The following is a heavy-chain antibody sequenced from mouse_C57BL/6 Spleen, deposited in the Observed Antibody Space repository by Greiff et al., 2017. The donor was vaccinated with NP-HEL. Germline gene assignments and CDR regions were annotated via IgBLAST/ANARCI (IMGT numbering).Heavy chain of an antibody. CDR2: ISSGSSTI. Sequence: EVMLVESGGGLVKPGGSLKLSCAASGFTFSDYGMHWVRQAPEKGLEWVAYISSGSSTIYYADTVKGRFTISRDNAKNTLFLQMTSLRSEDTAMYYCARVYVEDPFAYWGQGTLVTVSA. D-gene: IGHD2-3*01. CDR3: ARVYVEDPFAY. CDR1: GFTFSDYG. J-gene: IGHJ3*01. V-gene: IGHV5-17*01.